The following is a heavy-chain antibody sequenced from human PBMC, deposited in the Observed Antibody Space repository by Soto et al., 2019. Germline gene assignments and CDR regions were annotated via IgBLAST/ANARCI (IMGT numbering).Heavy chain of an antibody. J-gene: IGHJ4*02. V-gene: IGHV4-34*01. Sequence: QVRLHQWGAGLLKPSETLSLTCAVYGGSFSGYYWSWIRQSPGKGLEWIGEINHGGGTNYNSSLKRRVTIPIDTSQNHFSLKLTSLTAADTALYYCATKEGNHWSFDYWGQGTLVTVSS. CDR2: INHGGGT. CDR1: GGSFSGYY. D-gene: IGHD2-8*02. CDR3: ATKEGNHWSFDY.